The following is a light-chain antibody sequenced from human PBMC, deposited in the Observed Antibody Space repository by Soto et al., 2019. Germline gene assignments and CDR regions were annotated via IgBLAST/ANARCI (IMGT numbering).Light chain of an antibody. V-gene: IGKV1-39*01. J-gene: IGKJ4*01. CDR1: QTISTS. CDR2: GAS. CDR3: QQSYSAPLT. Sequence: DIQMTQSPSSLSASVGDRVTITCRASQTISTSLNWYQHKPGKAPKVLILGASGLQSGVPSRFSGSGSGTDFTLTISSLQPEDFATYYCQQSYSAPLTFGGGTKVEIK.